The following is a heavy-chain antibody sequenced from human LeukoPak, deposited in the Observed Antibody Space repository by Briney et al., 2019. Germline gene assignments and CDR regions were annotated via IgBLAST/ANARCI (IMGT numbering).Heavy chain of an antibody. CDR2: ISSSSSYI. J-gene: IGHJ4*02. CDR3: ATGYSYEMDY. D-gene: IGHD5-18*01. Sequence: GGSLRLSCAASGFTFSSYSMNWVRRTPGKGLEWVSSISSSSSYIYYADSVKGRFTISRDNAKNSLYLQMNSLRAEDTAVYYCATGYSYEMDYWGQGTLVTVSS. CDR1: GFTFSSYS. V-gene: IGHV3-21*01.